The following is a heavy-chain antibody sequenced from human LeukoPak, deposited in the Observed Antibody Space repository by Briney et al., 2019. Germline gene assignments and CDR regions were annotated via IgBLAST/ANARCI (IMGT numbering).Heavy chain of an antibody. D-gene: IGHD5-18*01. J-gene: IGHJ4*02. CDR2: IYYSGST. CDR3: AEVTIDY. V-gene: IGHV4-39*01. Sequence: MASETLSLTCAVYGGSFSSYYWGWIRQPPGKGLEWIGSIYYSGSTYYNPSLKSRVTISVDTSKNQFSLKLSSVTAADTAVYYCAEVTIDYWGQGTLVTVSS. CDR1: GGSFSSYY.